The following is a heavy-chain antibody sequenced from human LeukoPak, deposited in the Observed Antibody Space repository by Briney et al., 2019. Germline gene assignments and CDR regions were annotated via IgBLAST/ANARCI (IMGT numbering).Heavy chain of an antibody. CDR2: IIPIFGTA. CDR1: GGTFSSYA. Sequence: ASVKVSCKASGGTFSSYAISWVRQAPGQGLEWMGGIIPIFGTANYAQKFQGRVTITADESTSTAYMELSSLRSEDTAVYYCARDSQGYSYGTGWVPDYWGQGTLVTVSS. J-gene: IGHJ4*02. D-gene: IGHD5-18*01. V-gene: IGHV1-69*13. CDR3: ARDSQGYSYGTGWVPDY.